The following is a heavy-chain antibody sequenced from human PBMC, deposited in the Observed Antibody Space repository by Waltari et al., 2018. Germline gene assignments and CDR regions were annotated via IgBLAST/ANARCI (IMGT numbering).Heavy chain of an antibody. CDR3: ARVRRDGYNYFDY. J-gene: IGHJ4*02. D-gene: IGHD5-12*01. V-gene: IGHV1-8*03. Sequence: QVQLVQSGAEVKKPGASVKVSCKASGYTFTNYDINWVRQATGQGLEGMGWVNPNSGNTDSAQKFQGRVTITRNTSISTAYMELSSLRSEDAAVYYCARVRRDGYNYFDYWGQGTLVTVSS. CDR2: VNPNSGNT. CDR1: GYTFTNYD.